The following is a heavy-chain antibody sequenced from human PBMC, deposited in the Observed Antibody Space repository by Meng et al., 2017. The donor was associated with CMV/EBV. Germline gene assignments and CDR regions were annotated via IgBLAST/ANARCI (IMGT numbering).Heavy chain of an antibody. CDR1: GYTFTGYY. V-gene: IGHV1-2*02. J-gene: IGHJ4*02. CDR3: ARFVGYCSSTGCYPKRGLVDY. CDR2: INPNSGGT. Sequence: ASVKVSCKASGYTFTGYYMHWVRQAPGQGLEWMGWINPNSGGTNYAQKFQGRVTMTRDTSISTAYMELSRLRSDDTAVYYCARFVGYCSSTGCYPKRGLVDYWGQGTLVTVSS. D-gene: IGHD2-2*01.